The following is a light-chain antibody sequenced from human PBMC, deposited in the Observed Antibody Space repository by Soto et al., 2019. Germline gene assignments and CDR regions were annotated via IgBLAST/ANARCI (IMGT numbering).Light chain of an antibody. Sequence: SYELAQPPSVSVSPGQTAIITCSGHDLEDRFTCWYQQKPGQSPILIIYQDDKRPSGIPERFSGSNSGNTATLTISGTQSMDEADYFCQAWDSTIAVFGTGTKLTVL. CDR1: DLEDRF. CDR3: QAWDSTIAV. CDR2: QDD. V-gene: IGLV3-1*01. J-gene: IGLJ1*01.